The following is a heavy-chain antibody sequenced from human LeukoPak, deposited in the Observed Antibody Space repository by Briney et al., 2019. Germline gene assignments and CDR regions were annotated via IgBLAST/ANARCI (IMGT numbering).Heavy chain of an antibody. CDR3: ARRIRVVPAAKFDY. Sequence: GASVKVSCKASGYTFTGYYMHWVRQAPGQGLEWMGWINPNSGGTNYAQKFQGRVTMTRDTSISTAYMELSRLRSDDTAVYYCARRIRVVPAAKFDYWGQGTLVTVSS. CDR1: GYTFTGYY. D-gene: IGHD2-2*01. V-gene: IGHV1-2*02. J-gene: IGHJ4*02. CDR2: INPNSGGT.